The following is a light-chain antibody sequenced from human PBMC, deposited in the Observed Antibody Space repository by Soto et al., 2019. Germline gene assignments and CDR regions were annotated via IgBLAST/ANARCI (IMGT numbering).Light chain of an antibody. CDR2: DAS. V-gene: IGKV3-11*01. CDR1: QSVSSY. CDR3: QHYNTIRRT. J-gene: IGKJ4*01. Sequence: EIVLTQSPATLSLSPGERATLSCRASQSVSSYLAWYQQKPGQAPRLLIYDASNRATGIPARFSGSGSGTEFTLTISSLQPDDSATYYCQHYNTIRRTFGGGTKVDIK.